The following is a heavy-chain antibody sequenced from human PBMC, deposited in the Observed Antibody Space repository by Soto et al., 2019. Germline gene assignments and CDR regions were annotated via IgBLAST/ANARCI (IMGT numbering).Heavy chain of an antibody. Sequence: EVQLVESGGGLVQPGGSLRLSCAASGFTFSSYSMNWVRQAPGKGLVWVSYISSSSSTIYYAYSVKGRFTISRDNAKNSLYLQMNSLRAEDTAVYYCARANYYGSPGDFDYWGQGTLVTVSS. CDR3: ARANYYGSPGDFDY. CDR2: ISSSSSTI. J-gene: IGHJ4*02. D-gene: IGHD3-10*01. CDR1: GFTFSSYS. V-gene: IGHV3-48*01.